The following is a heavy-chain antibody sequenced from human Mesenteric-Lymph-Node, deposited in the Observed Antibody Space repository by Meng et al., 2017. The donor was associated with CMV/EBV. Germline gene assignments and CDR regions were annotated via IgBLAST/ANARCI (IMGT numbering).Heavy chain of an antibody. J-gene: IGHJ4*02. CDR2: ISAYNGNT. Sequence: ASVKVSCKASGYTFTSYGISWVRQAPGQGLEWMGWISAYNGNTNYAQKLQGRVTMTTDTSTSTAYMELSSLRSDDTAVYYCARDEEMATIFSAFDYWGQGTLVTVSS. D-gene: IGHD5-24*01. V-gene: IGHV1-18*01. CDR3: ARDEEMATIFSAFDY. CDR1: GYTFTSYG.